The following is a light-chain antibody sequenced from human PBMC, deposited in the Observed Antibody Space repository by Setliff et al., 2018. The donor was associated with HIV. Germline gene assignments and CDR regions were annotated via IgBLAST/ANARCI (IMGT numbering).Light chain of an antibody. J-gene: IGLJ2*01. Sequence: QSALAQPASVSASPGQSISISCTGNTSDIGTYNLVSWYQQHPGKAPQLTIFEVNKRPSGVPDRFSGSKSDNTASLTVSGLQVEDEADYYCCSYAGFNSLVFGGGTK. CDR2: EVN. CDR3: CSYAGFNSLV. CDR1: TSDIGTYNL. V-gene: IGLV2-23*02.